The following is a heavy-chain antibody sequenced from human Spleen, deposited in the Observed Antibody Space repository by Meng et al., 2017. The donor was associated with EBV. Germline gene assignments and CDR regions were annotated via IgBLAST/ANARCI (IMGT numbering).Heavy chain of an antibody. Sequence: VQLGPVGGWVKKPGALVTVSCKTSGYSFTNFGISWVRHAPGQVLEWMGWISTYHGNTNYAQKLQGRVTMTTDTSTSTAYMELRSLRSDDTAVYYCARVPGMGDFDYWGQGTLVTVSS. CDR1: GYSFTNFG. J-gene: IGHJ4*02. V-gene: IGHV1-18*01. D-gene: IGHD5-18*01. CDR3: ARVPGMGDFDY. CDR2: ISTYHGNT.